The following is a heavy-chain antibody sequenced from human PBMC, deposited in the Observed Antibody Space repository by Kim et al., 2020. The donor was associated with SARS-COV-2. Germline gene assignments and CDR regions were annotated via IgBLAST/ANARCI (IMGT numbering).Heavy chain of an antibody. J-gene: IGHJ4*02. CDR1: GFSLGDYW. CDR2: IQQDGTDK. CDR3: ARLTSTSYY. D-gene: IGHD2-2*01. Sequence: GGSLRLSCAASGFSLGDYWMNWVRQAPGKGLEWVANIQQDGTDKHYVDSVKGRFTISRDNAKHSLYLQMNSLTAEDTAVYYCARLTSTSYYWGKGTLVTV. V-gene: IGHV3-7*01.